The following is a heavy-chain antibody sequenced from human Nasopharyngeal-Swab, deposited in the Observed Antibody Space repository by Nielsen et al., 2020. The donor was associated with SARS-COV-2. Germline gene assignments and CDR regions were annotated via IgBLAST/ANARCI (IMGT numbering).Heavy chain of an antibody. Sequence: GGSLRLSCAASGFTFSISAMSRVRQAPGKGLEWVSSISDSGDDTYYADSVKGRFSISRDNSKNTLDLQMNSLRAEDTAVYYCAKLGDYWGQGMLVTVSS. CDR3: AKLGDY. CDR2: ISDSGDDT. CDR1: GFTFSISA. V-gene: IGHV3-23*01. J-gene: IGHJ4*02.